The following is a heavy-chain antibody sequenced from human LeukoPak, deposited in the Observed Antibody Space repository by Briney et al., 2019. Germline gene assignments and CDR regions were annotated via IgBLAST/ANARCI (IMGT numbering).Heavy chain of an antibody. CDR2: ISGTGSST. V-gene: IGHV3-23*01. Sequence: GGSLRLSCAASGFTFTNYAMSWVRQAPGKGLEWVSGISGTGSSTYYADSVKGRFTISRDNSKNTLYLQMNSLRAEDTAVYYCAKDPRGWLQPYYFDYWGQGTLVTVSS. CDR1: GFTFTNYA. J-gene: IGHJ4*02. CDR3: AKDPRGWLQPYYFDY. D-gene: IGHD5-24*01.